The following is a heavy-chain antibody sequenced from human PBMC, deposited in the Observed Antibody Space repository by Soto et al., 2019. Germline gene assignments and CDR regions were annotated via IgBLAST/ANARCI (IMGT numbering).Heavy chain of an antibody. V-gene: IGHV3-21*01. Sequence: GGSLRLSCAASGFTFSSYWMHWVRQAPGKGLVWVSSISSSSTYIYYADSVKGRFTISRDNAKNSLYLQMNSLRAEDTAVYYCASHPRDSSGYWYYFDYWGQGTLVTVSS. D-gene: IGHD3-22*01. CDR3: ASHPRDSSGYWYYFDY. CDR2: ISSSSTYI. CDR1: GFTFSSYW. J-gene: IGHJ4*02.